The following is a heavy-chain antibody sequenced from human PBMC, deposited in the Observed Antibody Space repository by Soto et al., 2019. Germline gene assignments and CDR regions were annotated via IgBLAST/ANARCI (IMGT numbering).Heavy chain of an antibody. CDR3: GRLEGLATISYYFDY. CDR1: GVSVSSRSYY. CDR2: VYYSGST. V-gene: IGHV4-39*01. J-gene: IGHJ4*02. D-gene: IGHD3-9*01. Sequence: TSLSLSLTCTVSGVSVSSRSYYVGWVRQPPGKGLEWIGSVYYSGSTYYNPSLESRVTISVDKSKNQFSLKLMSLSAADTAVYYCGRLEGLATISYYFDYWGQGALVTVSS.